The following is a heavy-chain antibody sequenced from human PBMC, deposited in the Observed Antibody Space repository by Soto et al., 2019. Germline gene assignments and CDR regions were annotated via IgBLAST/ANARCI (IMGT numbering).Heavy chain of an antibody. CDR2: INHSGSA. V-gene: IGHV4-34*01. J-gene: IGHJ6*02. CDR1: GGSFSGYI. D-gene: IGHD3-22*01. CDR3: ARHSSGSYYYYYYGMDV. Sequence: SETLSLTCDVYGGSFSGYIWTWIRQTPGKGLQWIGQINHSGSANYNPSLKSRVTISVDTSKNQFSLKLSSVTAADTAVYYCARHSSGSYYYYYYGMDVWGQGTTVTVSS.